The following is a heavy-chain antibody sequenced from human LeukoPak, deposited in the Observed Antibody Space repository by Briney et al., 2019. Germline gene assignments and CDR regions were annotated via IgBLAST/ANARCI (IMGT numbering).Heavy chain of an antibody. CDR3: ARDADQSCGGDCRIYWYFDL. Sequence: GGSLRLSCAASGFTFSHYTINWVRQAPGKGLEWVSSISGTSRYIYYADSVKGRFTISRDNAKHSVYLQMNSLRAEDSAVSYCARDADQSCGGDCRIYWYFDLWGRGTLVTVSS. D-gene: IGHD2-21*02. CDR1: GFTFSHYT. J-gene: IGHJ2*01. CDR2: ISGTSRYI. V-gene: IGHV3-21*01.